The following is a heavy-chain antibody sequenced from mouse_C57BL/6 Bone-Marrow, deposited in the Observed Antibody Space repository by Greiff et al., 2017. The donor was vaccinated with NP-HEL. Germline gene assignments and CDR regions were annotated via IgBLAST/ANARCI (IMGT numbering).Heavy chain of an antibody. CDR3: ARGRGDLSWLHYQAMDY. CDR2: INPNNGGT. D-gene: IGHD2-3*01. J-gene: IGHJ4*01. Sequence: EVQLQQSGPELVKPGASVKIPCKASGYTFTDYNMDWVKQSHGKSLEWIGDINPNNGGTIYNQKFKGKAPLTVDKSSSTAYIELRSLTAEDTAVYYCARGRGDLSWLHYQAMDYGGQGTSVTVDS. V-gene: IGHV1-18*01. CDR1: GYTFTDYN.